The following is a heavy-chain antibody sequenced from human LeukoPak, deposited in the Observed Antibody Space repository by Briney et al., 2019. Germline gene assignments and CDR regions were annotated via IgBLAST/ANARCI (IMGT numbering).Heavy chain of an antibody. CDR2: IKSKIDGGTI. CDR1: GFTFSDAW. V-gene: IGHV3-15*01. D-gene: IGHD6-25*01. J-gene: IGHJ4*02. Sequence: GGSLRLSCVASGFTFSDAWMSWVRQAPGTGLEWVGRIKSKIDGGTIDYGAPVKGRFTISRDDSRNTLYLQMNSLKTEDTAVYYCTTRRQDGCWGQGTLVTVS. CDR3: TTRRQDGC.